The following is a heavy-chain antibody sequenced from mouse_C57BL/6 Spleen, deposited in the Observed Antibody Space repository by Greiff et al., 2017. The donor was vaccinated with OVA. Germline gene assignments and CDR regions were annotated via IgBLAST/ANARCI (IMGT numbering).Heavy chain of an antibody. CDR2: IDPSDSET. Sequence: QVQLQQPGAELVRPGSSVKLSCKASGYTFTSYWMHWVKQRPIQGLEWIGNIDPSDSETHYNQKFKDKATLTVDKSSSTAYMQLSSLTSEDSAVFYCARLGDYGLFAYWGQGTLVTVSA. V-gene: IGHV1-52*01. J-gene: IGHJ3*01. CDR3: ARLGDYGLFAY. CDR1: GYTFTSYW. D-gene: IGHD2-2*01.